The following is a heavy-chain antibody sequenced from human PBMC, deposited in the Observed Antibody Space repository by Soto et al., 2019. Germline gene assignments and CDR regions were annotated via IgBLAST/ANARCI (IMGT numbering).Heavy chain of an antibody. Sequence: QVQLVQSGAEVKKPGASVTVSCKASGYTFTSYDINWVRQAPGQGLEWMGWLSTYNGNTNYAQKFQGRVTMTTDTSPSTAYMQLRGLRSDDTAVYFCARSQQRDSTPAGYWGQGTLVTVSS. D-gene: IGHD6-25*01. CDR3: ARSQQRDSTPAGY. V-gene: IGHV1-18*01. CDR1: GYTFTSYD. CDR2: LSTYNGNT. J-gene: IGHJ4*02.